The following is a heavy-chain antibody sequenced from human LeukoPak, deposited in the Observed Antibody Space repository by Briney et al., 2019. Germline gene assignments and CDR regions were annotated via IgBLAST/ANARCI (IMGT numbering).Heavy chain of an antibody. CDR2: ISGSGGST. D-gene: IGHD3-3*01. CDR3: AKVTYDFWSGYIDY. J-gene: IGHJ4*02. Sequence: GGSLRLSCAASGFTFSSYAMSWVRQAPGKGLEWVSAISGSGGSTYYADSVKGRFTISRDSSKNTLYLQMNSLRAEDTAVYYCAKVTYDFWSGYIDYWGQGTLVTVSS. V-gene: IGHV3-23*01. CDR1: GFTFSSYA.